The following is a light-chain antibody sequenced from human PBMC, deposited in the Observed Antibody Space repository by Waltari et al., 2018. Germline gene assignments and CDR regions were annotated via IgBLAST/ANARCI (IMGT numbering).Light chain of an antibody. Sequence: EIVLTQSPGTLSLSPGERATLSCRASQSVSSSYLAWYQQKPGQAPRLLIYVASSRATGIPDRFSGSGSGTDFTLTSNRLEPEDFAVYYCQQYGSSPRITFGPGTKVDIK. V-gene: IGKV3-20*01. CDR1: QSVSSSY. CDR3: QQYGSSPRIT. CDR2: VAS. J-gene: IGKJ3*01.